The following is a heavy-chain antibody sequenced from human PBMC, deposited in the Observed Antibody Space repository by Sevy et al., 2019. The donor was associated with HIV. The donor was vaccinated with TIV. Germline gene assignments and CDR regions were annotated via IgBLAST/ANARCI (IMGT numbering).Heavy chain of an antibody. J-gene: IGHJ6*02. Sequence: GGSLRLSCAASGFTFSSYSMNWVRQAPGKGLEWVSSISSSSSYIYSADSVKGRFTISRDNAKNSLYLQMNSLRAEDTAVYYCARDLSYDFWSGYNPYYYYGMDVWGQGTTVTVSS. CDR1: GFTFSSYS. V-gene: IGHV3-21*01. CDR2: ISSSSSYI. D-gene: IGHD3-3*01. CDR3: ARDLSYDFWSGYNPYYYYGMDV.